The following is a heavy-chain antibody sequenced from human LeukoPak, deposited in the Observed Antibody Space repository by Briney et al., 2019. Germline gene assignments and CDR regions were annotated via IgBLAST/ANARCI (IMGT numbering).Heavy chain of an antibody. Sequence: PGGSLRLSCAASGFTFDDYAMHWVRQAPGKGLGWVSGISWNSGSIGYADSVKGRFTISRDNAKNSLYLQMNSLRAEDTAVYYCARDGPWDSSSWRNPLDYWGQGTLVTVSS. V-gene: IGHV3-9*01. CDR2: ISWNSGSI. J-gene: IGHJ4*02. CDR1: GFTFDDYA. D-gene: IGHD6-13*01. CDR3: ARDGPWDSSSWRNPLDY.